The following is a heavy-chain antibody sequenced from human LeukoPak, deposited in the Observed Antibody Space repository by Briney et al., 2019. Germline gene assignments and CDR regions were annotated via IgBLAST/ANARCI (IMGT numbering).Heavy chain of an antibody. Sequence: LRLSCAASGFTFSSYGMHWVRQAPGKGLEWIGSIYHSGSTYYNPSLKSRVTISVDTSKNQFSLKLSSVTAADTAVYYCARMIAAADVFDYWGQGTLVTVSS. CDR3: ARMIAAADVFDY. J-gene: IGHJ4*02. CDR2: IYHSGST. V-gene: IGHV4-38-2*01. CDR1: GFTFSSYG. D-gene: IGHD6-13*01.